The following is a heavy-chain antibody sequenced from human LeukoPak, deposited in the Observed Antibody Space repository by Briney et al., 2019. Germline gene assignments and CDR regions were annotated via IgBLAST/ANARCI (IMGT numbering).Heavy chain of an antibody. V-gene: IGHV3-21*01. J-gene: IGHJ4*02. CDR3: ARDYGDYAVYFDY. CDR2: ISSSSSYI. Sequence: PGGSLRLSCAASGFTFSSYSMNWVRQAPGKGLEWVSSISSSSSYIYYADSVKGRFTISRDNAKNSLYLQMNSLRAEDTVVYYCARDYGDYAVYFDYWGQGTLVTVSS. D-gene: IGHD4-17*01. CDR1: GFTFSSYS.